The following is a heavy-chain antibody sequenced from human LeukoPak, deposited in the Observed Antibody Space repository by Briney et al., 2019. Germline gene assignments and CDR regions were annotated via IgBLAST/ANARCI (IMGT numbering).Heavy chain of an antibody. Sequence: ASVKVSCKASGYTFTGYYMHWVRQAPGQGLEWMGWINPNSGGTNYAQKFQGRVTMTRDTSISTAYMELSRLRSDDTAVYYCASKTYYDILADYYYGMDVWGRGTTVTVSS. V-gene: IGHV1-2*02. CDR3: ASKTYYDILADYYYGMDV. J-gene: IGHJ6*02. CDR1: GYTFTGYY. D-gene: IGHD3-9*01. CDR2: INPNSGGT.